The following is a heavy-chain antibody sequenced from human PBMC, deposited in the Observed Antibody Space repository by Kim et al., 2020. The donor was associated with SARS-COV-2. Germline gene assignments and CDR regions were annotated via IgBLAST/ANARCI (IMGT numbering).Heavy chain of an antibody. V-gene: IGHV1-2*02. D-gene: IGHD6-19*01. Sequence: ASVKVSCKGSGYTFTGYYLHWVRQAPGQGLEWMGWINPNSGGTNYAQKFQGRVTVTRDTSISTAYMELSGLRSDDTAVYYCARVHVAYPSGWYHYWGQGTLVTVSS. CDR3: ARVHVAYPSGWYHY. CDR1: GYTFTGYY. CDR2: INPNSGGT. J-gene: IGHJ4*02.